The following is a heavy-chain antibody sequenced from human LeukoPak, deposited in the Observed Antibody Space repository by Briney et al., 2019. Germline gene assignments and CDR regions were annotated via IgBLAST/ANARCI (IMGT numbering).Heavy chain of an antibody. CDR3: ARDRNPIVVVVAAMGFDP. D-gene: IGHD2-15*01. CDR2: INPNSGGT. CDR1: GYTFTGYY. V-gene: IGHV1-2*02. Sequence: VASVKVSCKASGYTFTGYYMHWVRQAPGQGVQGMGLINPNSGGTNYSQKFQGRVTMTRDTSISTAYMELSRLRSDETAVYYCARDRNPIVVVVAAMGFDPWGQGTLVTVFS. J-gene: IGHJ5*01.